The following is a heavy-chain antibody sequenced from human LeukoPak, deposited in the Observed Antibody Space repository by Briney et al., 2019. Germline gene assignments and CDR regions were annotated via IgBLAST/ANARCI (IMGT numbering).Heavy chain of an antibody. D-gene: IGHD2/OR15-2a*01. J-gene: IGHJ2*01. V-gene: IGHV3-49*04. CDR2: ISSKTFGRAP. Sequence: GGSLRLSCAGSGINFGDYAMSWVRQAPGKGLEWVGSISSKTFGRAPDYAPSVKDRFVISRDDYNSIAYLHMNNLKADATAVYFCSRFYDLWGRGTLVTVSS. CDR1: GINFGDYA. CDR3: SRFYDL.